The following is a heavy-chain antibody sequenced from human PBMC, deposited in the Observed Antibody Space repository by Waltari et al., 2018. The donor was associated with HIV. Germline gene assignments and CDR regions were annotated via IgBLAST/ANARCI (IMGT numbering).Heavy chain of an antibody. D-gene: IGHD3-22*01. CDR3: ARIPYYDSSGSSDFDY. CDR2: IIPIFGTA. CDR1: GGTFSSYA. Sequence: QVQLVQSGAEVKKPGSSVKVSCKASGGTFSSYAISWVRQSPGQGLEWVGGIIPIFGTANYAQKFQGRVTITADESTSTAYMELSSLRSEDTAVYYCARIPYYDSSGSSDFDYWGQGTLVTVSS. J-gene: IGHJ4*02. V-gene: IGHV1-69*01.